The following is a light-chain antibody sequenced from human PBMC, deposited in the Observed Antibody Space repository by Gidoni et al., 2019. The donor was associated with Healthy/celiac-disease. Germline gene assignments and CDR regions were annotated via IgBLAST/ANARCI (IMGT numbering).Light chain of an antibody. J-gene: IGKJ4*01. V-gene: IGKV3-20*01. CDR1: QSVSSSY. CDR3: QQYGSSPLVT. CDR2: GAS. Sequence: EIVLTQSPGTLSLSPGERATLSCRASQSVSSSYLAWYQQKPGQAPRLLIYGASSRATGIPDRFSGSGFGTDFTLTISRLEPEDFAVYYCQQYGSSPLVTFXGXTKVEIK.